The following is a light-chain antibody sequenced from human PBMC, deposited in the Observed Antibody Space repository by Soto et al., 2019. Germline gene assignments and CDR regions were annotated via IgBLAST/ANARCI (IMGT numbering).Light chain of an antibody. CDR2: DAS. V-gene: IGKV1-5*01. Sequence: DIQVTQSPSTLSASVGDRVTITCGASQSIGTWLAWYQQKPGKAPKLLIYDASSLESGVPSRFSGSGSGTEFTLTISSLQPDDFATYYCQQYNSYWTFGQGTKLEIK. CDR3: QQYNSYWT. J-gene: IGKJ2*01. CDR1: QSIGTW.